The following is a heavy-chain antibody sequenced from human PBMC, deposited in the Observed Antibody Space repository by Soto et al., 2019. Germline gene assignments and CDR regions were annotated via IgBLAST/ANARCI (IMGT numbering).Heavy chain of an antibody. CDR1: EFPFSSYG. CDR3: AKDLIGATYDGMDV. Sequence: GGSLRLSCAASEFPFSSYGMHWVRQAPGKGLEWVAVISYDGSNTYYADSVKGRSTISRDNSKNTLYLQMNSLRAEDTAVYYCAKDLIGATYDGMDVWGQGTTVTVSS. V-gene: IGHV3-30*18. D-gene: IGHD1-26*01. CDR2: ISYDGSNT. J-gene: IGHJ6*02.